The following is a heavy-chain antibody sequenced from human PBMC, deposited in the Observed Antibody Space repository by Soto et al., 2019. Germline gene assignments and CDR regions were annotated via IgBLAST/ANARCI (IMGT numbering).Heavy chain of an antibody. CDR2: IYWDDDK. CDR1: GFSLSTSGVA. V-gene: IGHV2-5*02. J-gene: IGHJ4*02. D-gene: IGHD6-19*01. Sequence: KESGPTLVKPTQTLTVTCTFSGFSLSTSGVAVGWIRQPPRQALEWLALIYWDDDKRYSPSLKSRLTVTKDTSKNQVFLTMTNVDPVDTATYYCARRGYNSGWYTFFDFWGQGALVTVSS. CDR3: ARRGYNSGWYTFFDF.